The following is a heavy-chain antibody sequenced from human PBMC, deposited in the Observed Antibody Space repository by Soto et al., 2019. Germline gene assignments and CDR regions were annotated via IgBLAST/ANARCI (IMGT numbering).Heavy chain of an antibody. D-gene: IGHD6-6*01. Sequence: ASVKVSCKASGYTFTSYGISWVRQAPGQGLEWMGWISAYNGNTNYAQKLQGRVTMTTDTSTSTAYMELRSLRSDDTAVYYCARTLSIAARPWWFDPWGQGTLVTVSS. CDR1: GYTFTSYG. CDR3: ARTLSIAARPWWFDP. V-gene: IGHV1-18*01. CDR2: ISAYNGNT. J-gene: IGHJ5*02.